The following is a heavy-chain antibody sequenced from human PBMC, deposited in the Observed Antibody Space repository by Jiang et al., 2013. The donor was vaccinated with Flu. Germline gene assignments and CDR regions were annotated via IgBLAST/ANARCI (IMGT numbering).Heavy chain of an antibody. J-gene: IGHJ4*02. CDR3: ATRYRRDGYNLPVY. Sequence: GIIYPGDSDTRYSPSFQGQVTISADKSISTAYLQWSSLKASDTAMYYCATRYRRDGYNLPVYWGQGTLVTVSS. V-gene: IGHV5-51*01. CDR2: IYPGDSDT. D-gene: IGHD5-24*01.